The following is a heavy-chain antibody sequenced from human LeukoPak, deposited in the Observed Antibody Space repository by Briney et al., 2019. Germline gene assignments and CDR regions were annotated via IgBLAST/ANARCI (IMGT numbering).Heavy chain of an antibody. CDR2: IYYSGST. CDR1: GGSFSAYY. Sequence: PSETLSLTCAVYGGSFSAYYWSWIRQPPGKGLEWIGYIYYSGSTYYNPSLKSRVTISVDTSKNQFSLKLSSVTAADTAVYYCARAPRYDSSGYNFDYWGQGTLVTVSS. D-gene: IGHD3-22*01. CDR3: ARAPRYDSSGYNFDY. J-gene: IGHJ4*02. V-gene: IGHV4-30-4*08.